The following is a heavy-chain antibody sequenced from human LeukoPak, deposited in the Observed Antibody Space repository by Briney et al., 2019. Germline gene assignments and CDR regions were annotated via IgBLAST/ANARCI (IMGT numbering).Heavy chain of an antibody. CDR1: GYTFTNYG. Sequence: ASVKVSCKASGYTFTNYGFSWVRQAPGQGLEWMGIINPSGDGTSYAQKFQGRVTMTRDTSKSTAYMELSSLRSEDTAVYYCARENTAMVPYHNLVTSWFDPWGQGTLVTVSS. CDR3: ARENTAMVPYHNLVTSWFDP. CDR2: INPSGDGT. V-gene: IGHV1-46*01. D-gene: IGHD5-18*01. J-gene: IGHJ5*02.